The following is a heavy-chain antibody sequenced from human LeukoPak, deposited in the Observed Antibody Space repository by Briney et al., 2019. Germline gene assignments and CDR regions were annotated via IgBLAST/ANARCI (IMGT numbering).Heavy chain of an antibody. CDR2: IYYSGST. V-gene: IGHV4-59*01. D-gene: IGHD4-17*01. CDR3: ARRTTVTTFDY. Sequence: SGTLSLTCTVSGGSISSYYWSWIRQPPGKGLEWIGYIYYSGSTNYNPSLKSRVTISVDTSKNQFSLKLSSVTAADTAVYYCARRTTVTTFDYWGQGTLVTVSS. CDR1: GGSISSYY. J-gene: IGHJ4*02.